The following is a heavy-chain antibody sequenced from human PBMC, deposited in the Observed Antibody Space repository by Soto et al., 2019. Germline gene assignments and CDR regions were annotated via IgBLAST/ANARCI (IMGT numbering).Heavy chain of an antibody. J-gene: IGHJ5*02. CDR2: IYYSGST. Sequence: QEQLQESGPGLVKPSQTVSLTCTCCGGSISSGGYYWTWIRQHPGKGLEWIGYIYYSGSTYYNPSLQSRVTISVDTSKNKLSLMLSSVPAADTAVYYCARSVFPWGQGTLVTVSS. CDR1: GGSISSGGYY. CDR3: ARSVFP. V-gene: IGHV4-31*03.